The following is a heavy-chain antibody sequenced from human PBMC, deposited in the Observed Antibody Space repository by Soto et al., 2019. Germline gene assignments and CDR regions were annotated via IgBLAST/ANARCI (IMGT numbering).Heavy chain of an antibody. J-gene: IGHJ3*02. CDR2: ISGSGGST. CDR3: AKRGPLKGLINVLRFLEWLLTAFDI. V-gene: IGHV3-23*01. D-gene: IGHD3-3*01. CDR1: GFTFSSYA. Sequence: GGSLRLSCAASGFTFSSYAMSWVRQAPGKGLEWVSAISGSGGSTYYADSVKGRFTISRDNSKNTLYLQMNSLRAENTAVYYCAKRGPLKGLINVLRFLEWLLTAFDIWGQGTMVTVSS.